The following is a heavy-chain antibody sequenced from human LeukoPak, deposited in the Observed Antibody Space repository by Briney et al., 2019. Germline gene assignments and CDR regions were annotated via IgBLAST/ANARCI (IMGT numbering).Heavy chain of an antibody. D-gene: IGHD6-19*01. CDR1: GFTFSRYW. J-gene: IGHJ4*02. V-gene: IGHV3-74*03. Sequence: PGGSLRLSCAASGFTFSRYWMHWVRQAPGKGLVWVSRINSDGSDTTYADSVKGRFTISRDNAKNTLCLQVNSLRAEDTAVYYCLSGSWYFDYWGQGTLVTVSS. CDR2: INSDGSDT. CDR3: LSGSWYFDY.